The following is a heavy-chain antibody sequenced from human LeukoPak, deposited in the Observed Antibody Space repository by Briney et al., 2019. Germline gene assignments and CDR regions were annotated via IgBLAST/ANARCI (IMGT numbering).Heavy chain of an antibody. V-gene: IGHV3-48*04. CDR3: ARGKDYYYYGMDV. CDR1: GSTFSSYS. J-gene: IGHJ6*02. CDR2: TTSSSSTI. Sequence: GGSLRLSCAASGSTFSSYSMNWVRQAPGKGLEWVSYTTSSSSTIYYADSVKGRFTISRGNGKNSLYLQMNSLRAEDTAVYYCARGKDYYYYGMDVWGQGTTVTVSS.